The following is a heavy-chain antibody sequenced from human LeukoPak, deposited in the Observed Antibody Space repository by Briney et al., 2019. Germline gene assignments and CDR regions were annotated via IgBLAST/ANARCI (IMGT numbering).Heavy chain of an antibody. V-gene: IGHV4-39*01. Sequence: SETLSLTCTVSGDAISSSSHDWGWIRQPPGKTLEWRGSLHHTGRSYSSASRNSRVNISMDMSKRKFSLKLNSVTAADSGVYYCVAEMTASAAFDIWGRGTLVAVSS. J-gene: IGHJ3*02. D-gene: IGHD2-21*02. CDR3: VAEMTASAAFDI. CDR1: GDAISSSSHD. CDR2: LHHTGRS.